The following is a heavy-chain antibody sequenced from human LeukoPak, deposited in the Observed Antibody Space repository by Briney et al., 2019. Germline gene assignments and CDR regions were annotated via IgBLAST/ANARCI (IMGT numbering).Heavy chain of an antibody. CDR3: ARHSDTPNYPDSDAFDL. J-gene: IGHJ3*01. CDR1: GFTFSSYG. V-gene: IGHV3-33*01. Sequence: GGSLRLSCAASGFTFSSYGMHWVRQAPGKGLEWVAVIWYDGSNKYYADSVKGRFTISRDNSKNTLYLQMNSLRAEDTAMYYCARHSDTPNYPDSDAFDLWGQGTMVTVSS. D-gene: IGHD2-15*01. CDR2: IWYDGSNK.